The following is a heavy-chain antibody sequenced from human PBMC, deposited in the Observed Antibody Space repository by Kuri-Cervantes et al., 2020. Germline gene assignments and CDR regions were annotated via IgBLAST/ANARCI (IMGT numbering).Heavy chain of an antibody. D-gene: IGHD6-19*01. Sequence: SQTLSLTCAVSGYSISSGYYWGWIRQPPGKGLEWIGSIYHSGSTYYNPSLKSRVTISVDTSKNQFSLKLSSVTAADTAVYYCARRRIAVAGRGWFDPWGQGTLVTVSS. CDR1: GYSISSGYY. V-gene: IGHV4-38-2*01. CDR2: IYHSGST. J-gene: IGHJ5*02. CDR3: ARRRIAVAGRGWFDP.